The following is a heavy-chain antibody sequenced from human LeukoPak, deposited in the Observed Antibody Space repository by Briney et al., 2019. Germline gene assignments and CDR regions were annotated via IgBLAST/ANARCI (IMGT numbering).Heavy chain of an antibody. J-gene: IGHJ4*02. Sequence: GSSVKVSCKASGGTFISYAISWVRQASGQGLEWMGRIIPIFGTANYAQKFQGIVTITTDESTSTAYMELSSLRSEDTAVYYCAREKQVSPYYFDYWGQGTLVTVSS. V-gene: IGHV1-69*05. CDR2: IIPIFGTA. CDR3: AREKQVSPYYFDY. D-gene: IGHD6-13*01. CDR1: GGTFISYA.